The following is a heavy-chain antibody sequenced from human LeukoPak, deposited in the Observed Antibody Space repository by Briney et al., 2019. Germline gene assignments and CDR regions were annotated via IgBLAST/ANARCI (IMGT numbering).Heavy chain of an antibody. CDR3: ARPRDDFWSGYYSTPLRY. D-gene: IGHD3-3*01. CDR1: GGTFSSYA. CDR2: IIPIFGTA. Sequence: SVKVSCKASGGTFSSYAISWVRQAPGQGLEWMGGIIPIFGTANYAQKFQGRVTITADESTGTAYMELSSLRSEDTAVYYCARPRDDFWSGYYSTPLRYWGQGTLVTVSS. J-gene: IGHJ4*02. V-gene: IGHV1-69*13.